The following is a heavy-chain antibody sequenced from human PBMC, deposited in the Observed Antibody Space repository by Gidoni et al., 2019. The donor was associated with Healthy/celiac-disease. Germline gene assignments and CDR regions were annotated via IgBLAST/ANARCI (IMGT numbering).Heavy chain of an antibody. J-gene: IGHJ4*02. CDR2: IYYSGST. D-gene: IGHD1-1*01. V-gene: IGHV4-59*01. CDR3: AREGTALFDY. CDR1: GGSISSYY. Sequence: QVQLQESGPGLVKPSETLSLTCTVSGGSISSYYWSWIRQPPGKGLEWIGYIYYSGSTNYNPSLKSRVTISVDTSKNQFSLKLSSVTAADTAVYYCAREGTALFDYWGQGTLVTVSS.